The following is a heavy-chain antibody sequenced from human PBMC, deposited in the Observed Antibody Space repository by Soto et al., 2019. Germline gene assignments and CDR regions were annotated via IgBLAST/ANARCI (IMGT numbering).Heavy chain of an antibody. CDR2: IFYNGTT. J-gene: IGHJ4*02. D-gene: IGHD3-10*01. Sequence: SETLSLTYSVSGGSLTSYYWSWIRQTPGKTLEWIGCIFYNGTTNYNPSLKSRVTISLDMSKNQFSLKLNSVTAEDTALYYCARGKGTHRYWGQGTLVTVSS. V-gene: IGHV4-59*01. CDR1: GGSLTSYY. CDR3: ARGKGTHRY.